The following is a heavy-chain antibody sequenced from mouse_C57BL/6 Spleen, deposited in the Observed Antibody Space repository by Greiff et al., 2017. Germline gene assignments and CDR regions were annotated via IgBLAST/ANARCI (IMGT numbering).Heavy chain of an antibody. CDR2: IHPNSGST. CDR3: ARMSYDSWFAY. V-gene: IGHV1-64*01. CDR1: GYTFTSYW. J-gene: IGHJ3*01. Sequence: VQLQQSGAELVKPGASVKLSCKASGYTFTSYWMHWVKQRPGQGLEWIGMIHPNSGSTNYNEKFKSKATLTVDKSSSTAYMQLSSLTSEDSAVYYCARMSYDSWFAYWGQGTLVTVSA. D-gene: IGHD2-4*01.